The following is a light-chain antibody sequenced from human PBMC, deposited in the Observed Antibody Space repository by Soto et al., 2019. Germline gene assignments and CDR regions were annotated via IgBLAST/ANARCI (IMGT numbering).Light chain of an antibody. Sequence: AIQLTQSPSSLSASVGDRVTITCRASQGIYDSLAWYQQKPGRAPTLLIYAVSRSQSGVPSRFSGSGSETEFTLTINNLQPEDFAVYYCQQPHNYPRTFGQGTTVEVK. CDR3: QQPHNYPRT. J-gene: IGKJ1*01. CDR1: QGIYDS. V-gene: IGKV1D-13*01. CDR2: AVS.